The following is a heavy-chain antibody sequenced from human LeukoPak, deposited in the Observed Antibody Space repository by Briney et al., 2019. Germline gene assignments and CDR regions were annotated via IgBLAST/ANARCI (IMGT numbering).Heavy chain of an antibody. V-gene: IGHV4-59*01. Sequence: SETLSLTCTVSGGSISSYYWSWIRQPPGKGLEWIGYIYYSGSTNYKSSLKSRVTISVDTSKNQFSLKLSSVTAADTAVYYCAGVTSGQFYFFDYWGQGILVTVSS. D-gene: IGHD2-15*01. J-gene: IGHJ4*02. CDR3: AGVTSGQFYFFDY. CDR2: IYYSGST. CDR1: GGSISSYY.